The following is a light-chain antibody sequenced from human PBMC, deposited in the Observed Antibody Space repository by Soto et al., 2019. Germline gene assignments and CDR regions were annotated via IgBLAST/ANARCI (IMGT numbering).Light chain of an antibody. Sequence: QSVLTQPASVSGSPGQSITISCTGTSSDIGTYNYVSWYQQHPGRAPKLLIFEGFKRPSGVSNRFSGSKSGSTASLTISGLQAEDEADYYCCSYAGRSTWDVVFGGGTKLTVL. CDR3: CSYAGRSTWDVV. J-gene: IGLJ2*01. CDR1: SSDIGTYNY. CDR2: EGF. V-gene: IGLV2-23*01.